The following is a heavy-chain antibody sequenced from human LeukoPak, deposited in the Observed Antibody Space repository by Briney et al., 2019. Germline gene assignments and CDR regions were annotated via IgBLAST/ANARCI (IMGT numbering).Heavy chain of an antibody. V-gene: IGHV3-23*01. Sequence: GGSLRLSCAASGFTFSTYAMSWVRQAPGKGLEWVSAISPGGTDTYYADSVKGRFTISRDNSKNTLFLQMNSLRVEDTAVYYCARGILDCSSAGCYSNYDAFDIWGQGTMVTVSS. J-gene: IGHJ3*02. CDR2: ISPGGTDT. CDR3: ARGILDCSSAGCYSNYDAFDI. CDR1: GFTFSTYA. D-gene: IGHD2-2*01.